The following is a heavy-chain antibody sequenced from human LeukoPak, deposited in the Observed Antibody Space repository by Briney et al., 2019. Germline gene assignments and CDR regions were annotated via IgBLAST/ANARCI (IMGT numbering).Heavy chain of an antibody. Sequence: PSETLSLTCTVSGGSISSYYWSWIRQPPGKGLEWIGYIYYSGSTNYNPSLKSRVTISVDTSKNQFSLRLSSVTAADTAVYYCASGGYCTSASCLTLNWFDPWGQGTVVTVSS. CDR1: GGSISSYY. CDR2: IYYSGST. J-gene: IGHJ5*02. CDR3: ASGGYCTSASCLTLNWFDP. V-gene: IGHV4-59*12. D-gene: IGHD2-2*01.